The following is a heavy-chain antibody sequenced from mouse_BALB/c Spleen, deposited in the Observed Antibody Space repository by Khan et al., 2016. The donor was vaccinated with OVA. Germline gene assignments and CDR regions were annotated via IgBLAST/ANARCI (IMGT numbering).Heavy chain of an antibody. CDR3: ERDGSRYNYAMDY. D-gene: IGHD2-3*01. J-gene: IGHJ4*01. CDR1: GYSITSDYA. Sequence: EVQLQESGPGLVKPSQSLSLTCTVTGYSITSDYAWNWIRQFPGNKLEWMGYISYSGSTNYNPALKSRISITRDTSKNQFFLQLNSVTTEDTATYYCERDGSRYNYAMDYWGQGTSVTVSA. CDR2: ISYSGST. V-gene: IGHV3-2*02.